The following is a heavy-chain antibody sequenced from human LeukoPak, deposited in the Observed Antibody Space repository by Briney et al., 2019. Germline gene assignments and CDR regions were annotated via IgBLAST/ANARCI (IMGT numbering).Heavy chain of an antibody. D-gene: IGHD3-3*01. J-gene: IGHJ3*02. Sequence: PSETLSLTCTVSGGSISSYYWSWIRQPAGKGLEWIGRIYTSGSTNYNPSLKSRVTMSVDTSKNQFSLKLSSVTAADTAVYYCAGDYDFWSGYYTDAFDIWGQGTMVTVSS. CDR2: IYTSGST. CDR3: AGDYDFWSGYYTDAFDI. V-gene: IGHV4-4*07. CDR1: GGSISSYY.